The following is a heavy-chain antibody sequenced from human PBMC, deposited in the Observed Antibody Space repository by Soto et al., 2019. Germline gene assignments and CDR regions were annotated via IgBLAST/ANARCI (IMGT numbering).Heavy chain of an antibody. CDR2: ISWNSGSI. CDR1: GFTFDDYA. Sequence: GGSLRLSCAASGFTFDDYAMHWVRQAPGKGLEWVSGISWNSGSIGYADSVKGRFTISRDNAKNSLYLQMNSLRAEDTALYYCAKDDTPRCSGGSCYHAFDIWGQGTMVTVSS. D-gene: IGHD2-15*01. V-gene: IGHV3-9*01. J-gene: IGHJ3*02. CDR3: AKDDTPRCSGGSCYHAFDI.